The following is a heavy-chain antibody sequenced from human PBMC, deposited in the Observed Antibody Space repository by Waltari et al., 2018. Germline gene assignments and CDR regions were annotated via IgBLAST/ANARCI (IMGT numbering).Heavy chain of an antibody. J-gene: IGHJ4*02. CDR2: IHRSGTT. D-gene: IGHD2-15*01. V-gene: IGHV4-4*02. CDR1: GDSMTENYW. Sequence: QLQLQQSGPGLVKPSESLSLTCGVSGDSMTENYWWSWVRQSPEKGLEWIGEIHRSGTTYYNPSLESRVSVSMDTSNNKFFLKLSSAIAADTAVYYCARDRGRGLYFDSWGQGTLVTVSP. CDR3: ARDRGRGLYFDS.